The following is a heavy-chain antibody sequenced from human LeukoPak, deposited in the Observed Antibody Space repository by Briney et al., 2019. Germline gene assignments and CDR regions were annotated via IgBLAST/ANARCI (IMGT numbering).Heavy chain of an antibody. CDR3: ARWTYDSSGYPDY. CDR2: IKQDGSEK. J-gene: IGHJ4*02. V-gene: IGHV3-7*01. Sequence: GGSLRLSCAASGFTFSSYWMSWVRQAPGKGLEWVANIKQDGSEKYYVDSVKGRFTISRDNAKNSLYLQMNSLRAEDTAVYYCARWTYDSSGYPDYWGQGTLVTVSS. D-gene: IGHD3-22*01. CDR1: GFTFSSYW.